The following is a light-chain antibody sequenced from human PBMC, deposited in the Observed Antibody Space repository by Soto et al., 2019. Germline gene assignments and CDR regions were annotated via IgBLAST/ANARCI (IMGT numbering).Light chain of an antibody. J-gene: IGKJ2*01. Sequence: EVVMTQSPATLSVSPGDRATLSCRASQNVDTNVAWYQQKPGQAPRLLVHSASTRATGIPTRFTGIGSGTDFTLTISSLQSDDFAVYYCQQYDNWPPYTFGQGTKLQIK. V-gene: IGKV3-15*01. CDR2: SAS. CDR3: QQYDNWPPYT. CDR1: QNVDTN.